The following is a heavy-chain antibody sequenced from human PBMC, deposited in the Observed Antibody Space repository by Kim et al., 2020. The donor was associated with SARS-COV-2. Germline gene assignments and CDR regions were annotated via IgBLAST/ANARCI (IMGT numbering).Heavy chain of an antibody. Sequence: SVKVSCKASGGTFSSYAISWVRQAPGQGLEWMGGIIPIFGTANYAQKFQGRVTITADESTSTAYMELSSLRSEDTAVYYCARDPRVQGVTNRNWFDPWGQRPLVTVSS. J-gene: IGHJ5*02. D-gene: IGHD3-10*01. CDR3: ARDPRVQGVTNRNWFDP. CDR1: GGTFSSYA. V-gene: IGHV1-69*13. CDR2: IIPIFGTA.